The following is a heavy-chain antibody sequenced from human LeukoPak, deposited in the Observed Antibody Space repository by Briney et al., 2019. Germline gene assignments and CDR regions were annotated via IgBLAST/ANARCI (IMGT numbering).Heavy chain of an antibody. CDR2: ISGSGGST. V-gene: IGHV3-23*01. J-gene: IGHJ5*02. D-gene: IGHD3-10*01. Sequence: GGSLRLSCAASGFTFSSYAMSWVRQAPGKGLEWVSAISGSGGSTYYADSVKGRFTISRDNSKNTLYLQMNSLRAEDTAVYYCAKDAYGSGSYSYYNWFDHWGQGTLVTVSS. CDR1: GFTFSSYA. CDR3: AKDAYGSGSYSYYNWFDH.